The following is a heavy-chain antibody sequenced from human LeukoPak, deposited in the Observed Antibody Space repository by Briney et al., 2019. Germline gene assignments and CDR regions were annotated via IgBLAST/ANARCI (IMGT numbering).Heavy chain of an antibody. CDR3: SRDPHDDSAYDY. V-gene: IGHV3-49*04. J-gene: IGHJ4*02. D-gene: IGHD3-22*01. CDR2: IRNLVHGATP. CDR1: GFNFGDYG. Sequence: GRSLRLSCTTSGFNFGDYGMNWVRQAPGKGLEWVGFIRNLVHGATPVYAASVKGRFTISRDDSKGIVYLQMNYLITEDTAVYYCSRDPHDDSAYDYWGQGTLVIVSS.